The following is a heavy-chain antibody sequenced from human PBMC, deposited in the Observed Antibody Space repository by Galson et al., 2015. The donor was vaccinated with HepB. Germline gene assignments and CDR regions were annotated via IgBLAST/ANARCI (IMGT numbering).Heavy chain of an antibody. J-gene: IGHJ3*02. V-gene: IGHV7-4-1*02. CDR1: GYTFIHYA. CDR3: ARPLKYSSSWYANDAFDI. Sequence: SVKVSCKASGYTFIHYAMNWVRQAPGQGLEWMGWIDTNTGKSTYAQGFTGRFVFSLDTSVSTAYLQISSLKAEDTGVYYCARPLKYSSSWYANDAFDIWGQGTMVTVSS. D-gene: IGHD6-13*01. CDR2: IDTNTGKS.